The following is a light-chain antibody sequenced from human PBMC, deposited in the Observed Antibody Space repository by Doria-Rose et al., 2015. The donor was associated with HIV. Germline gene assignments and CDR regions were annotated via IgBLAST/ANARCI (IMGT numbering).Light chain of an antibody. CDR3: QQAHSFPIT. V-gene: IGKV1-12*01. Sequence: SVGDRVTITCRASQAISNWLTWHQQKPGKAPRALIYTASTLQSGVPSRFSGSGSETDFTLTISSLQPEDVATYFCQQAHSFPITFGQGTRLEI. CDR2: TAS. CDR1: QAISNW. J-gene: IGKJ5*01.